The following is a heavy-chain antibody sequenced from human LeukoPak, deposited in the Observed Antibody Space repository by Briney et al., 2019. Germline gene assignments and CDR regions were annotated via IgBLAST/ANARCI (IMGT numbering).Heavy chain of an antibody. CDR2: INPNSDGT. V-gene: IGHV1-2*06. J-gene: IGHJ5*02. CDR1: GYSFTGYY. D-gene: IGHD3-22*01. Sequence: GASVKVSCKASGYSFTGYYMHWVRQAPGQGLEWMGRINPNSDGTNYAQKFQGRVTMTRDTSISTAYMELSRLRPDDTAVYYCARDLRGPYYYDSSGYYHNWFDPWGQGTLVTVSS. CDR3: ARDLRGPYYYDSSGYYHNWFDP.